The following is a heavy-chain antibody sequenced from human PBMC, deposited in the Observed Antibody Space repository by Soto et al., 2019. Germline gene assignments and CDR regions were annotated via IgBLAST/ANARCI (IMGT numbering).Heavy chain of an antibody. CDR3: AREIGYDSSAAY. V-gene: IGHV3-74*03. D-gene: IGHD6-13*01. Sequence: GFTFSNYWMHWVRQVPGKGLVWVSRVRGNEGVTKYADSVKGRFTISRDNAKNTLYLQMNSLSAEDTAIYYCAREIGYDSSAAYWGQGIRVTV. CDR1: GFTFSNYW. CDR2: VRGNEGVT. J-gene: IGHJ4*02.